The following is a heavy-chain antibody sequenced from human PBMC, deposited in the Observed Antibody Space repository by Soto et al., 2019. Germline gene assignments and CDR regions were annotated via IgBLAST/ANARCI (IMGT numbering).Heavy chain of an antibody. CDR3: ARVGGISYGYRLNYYYYYMDV. D-gene: IGHD5-18*01. CDR2: ITYSGST. J-gene: IGHJ6*03. Sequence: QVQLQESGPGLVKPSETLSLTCTVSGGSISPYYWSWIRQPPGKGLEWIGYITYSGSTKYNPSLKRRVTISVDTSKNQFSLKLSSVTAADTAVFYCARVGGISYGYRLNYYYYYMDVWGKGTTVTVSS. CDR1: GGSISPYY. V-gene: IGHV4-59*01.